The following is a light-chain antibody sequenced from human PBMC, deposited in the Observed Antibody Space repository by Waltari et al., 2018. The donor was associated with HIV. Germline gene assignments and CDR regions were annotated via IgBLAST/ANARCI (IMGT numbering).Light chain of an antibody. CDR2: QDT. V-gene: IGLV3-1*01. CDR3: QAWDSSTVV. CDR1: KLGDKY. Sequence: SYELTQPPSVSVSPGQTASITSSGDKLGDKYACWYQQKPGQSPVLVIYQDTKRPSGIPERFSGSNSGNTATLTISGTLTVDEADYYCQAWDSSTVVFGGGTKLTVL. J-gene: IGLJ2*01.